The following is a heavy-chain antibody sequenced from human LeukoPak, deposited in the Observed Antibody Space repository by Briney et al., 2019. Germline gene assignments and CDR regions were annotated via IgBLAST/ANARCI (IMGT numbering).Heavy chain of an antibody. CDR2: ISYDGSNK. V-gene: IGHV3-30-3*01. Sequence: GGSLRLSCAASGFTFSSYAMHWVRQAPGKGLEWVAVISYDGSNKYYADSVKGRFTISRDNSKNTLYLRMNSLRAEDTAVYYCARSRGSIAARPSDYWGQGTLVTVSS. CDR3: ARSRGSIAARPSDY. D-gene: IGHD6-6*01. J-gene: IGHJ4*02. CDR1: GFTFSSYA.